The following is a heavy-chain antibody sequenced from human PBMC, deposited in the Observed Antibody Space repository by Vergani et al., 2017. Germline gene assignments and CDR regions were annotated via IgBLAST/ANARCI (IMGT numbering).Heavy chain of an antibody. CDR1: EYSFGNYW. CDR3: ARHTTYTDS. CDR2: IYPADSDT. V-gene: IGHV5-51*03. J-gene: IGHJ4*02. Sequence: EVELVQSGPEMRKPGESLKIPCKGSEYSFGNYWIGWVRQMPGKGLVCMGIIYPADSDTRYSPSFQGQVTISADKSISTAFLKWDSLNASDTALYYCARHTTYTDSWGQGTLVTVSS. D-gene: IGHD1-1*01.